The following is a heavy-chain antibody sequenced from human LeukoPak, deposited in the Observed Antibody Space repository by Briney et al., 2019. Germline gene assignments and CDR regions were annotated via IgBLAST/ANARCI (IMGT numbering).Heavy chain of an antibody. Sequence: GGSLRLSCAASGFTFDDYAMHWVRQAPGKGLEWVSGISWNSGSIGYADSVKGRFTISRDNSKNTLYLQMNSLRAEDTAVYYCAKDLYSSGRDAFDIWGQGTMVTVSS. CDR1: GFTFDDYA. CDR3: AKDLYSSGRDAFDI. J-gene: IGHJ3*02. V-gene: IGHV3-9*01. D-gene: IGHD6-19*01. CDR2: ISWNSGSI.